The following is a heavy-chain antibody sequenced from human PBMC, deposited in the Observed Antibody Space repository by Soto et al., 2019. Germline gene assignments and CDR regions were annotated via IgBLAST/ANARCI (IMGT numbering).Heavy chain of an antibody. CDR1: GYTFTDLD. Sequence: ASVKVSCKASGYTFTDLDINWVRQTTEQGLEWMGWMRPNTGHSGLAQKFQGRLTLTRDTSINTAYMELSSLRSEDTAIYYCARGINAGVDDWGQGTPVTVSS. V-gene: IGHV1-8*02. J-gene: IGHJ4*02. CDR3: ARGINAGVDD. D-gene: IGHD3-10*01. CDR2: MRPNTGHS.